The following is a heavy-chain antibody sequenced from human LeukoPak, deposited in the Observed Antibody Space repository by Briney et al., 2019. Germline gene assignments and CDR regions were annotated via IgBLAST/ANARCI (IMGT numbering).Heavy chain of an antibody. D-gene: IGHD3-22*01. CDR2: ISSSGSPI. CDR1: GFTFSTYE. V-gene: IGHV3-48*03. CDR3: ARGYSSGYYAPFFDR. J-gene: IGHJ4*02. Sequence: GGSLRLSCAASGFTFSTYEMNWVRQAPGKGLKWVSYISSSGSPIYFADSVKGRFTISRDNARNSLYLQMNSLRAEDTAVYYCARGYSSGYYAPFFDRWGQGTLVTVSS.